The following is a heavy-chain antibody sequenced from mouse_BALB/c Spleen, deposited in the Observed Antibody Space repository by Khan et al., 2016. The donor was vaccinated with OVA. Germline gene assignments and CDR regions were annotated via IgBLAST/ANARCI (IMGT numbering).Heavy chain of an antibody. V-gene: IGHV3-2*02. Sequence: EVELVESGPGLVKPSQSLSLTCTVTGYSITSDYAWNWIRQFPGNKLEWMGYISYSGNTNYNPSLKSRISITRDTSKNQFFLQLNSVTTEDTATYDCARVYGGDFDYWGQGTTLTVSS. J-gene: IGHJ2*01. CDR1: GYSITSDYA. CDR3: ARVYGGDFDY. D-gene: IGHD2-10*02. CDR2: ISYSGNT.